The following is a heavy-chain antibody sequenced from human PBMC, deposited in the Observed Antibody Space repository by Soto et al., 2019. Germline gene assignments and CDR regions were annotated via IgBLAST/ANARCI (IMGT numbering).Heavy chain of an antibody. J-gene: IGHJ6*02. Sequence: ASVKVSCKASGYTFTSYGISWVRQAPGQGLEWMGWISAYNGNTNYAQKLQGRVTMTTDTSTSTAYMELRSLRSDDAAVYYCARVWYGDYKPDANYYYYGMDVWGQGTTVTVS. D-gene: IGHD4-17*01. CDR3: ARVWYGDYKPDANYYYYGMDV. CDR1: GYTFTSYG. V-gene: IGHV1-18*01. CDR2: ISAYNGNT.